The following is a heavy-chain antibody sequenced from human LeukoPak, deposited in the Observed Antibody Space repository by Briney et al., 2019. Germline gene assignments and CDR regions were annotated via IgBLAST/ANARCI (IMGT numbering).Heavy chain of an antibody. CDR1: GFTFSNFA. D-gene: IGHD1-26*01. Sequence: GGSLRLSCAASGFTFSNFAMTWVRQAPGKGPEWVSYISGSSRTIYYADSVKGRFTTSRDNAKNSLYLQMNSLRDEDTAVYYCARNEWADYWGQGTLVTVSS. CDR2: ISGSSRTI. CDR3: ARNEWADY. J-gene: IGHJ4*02. V-gene: IGHV3-48*02.